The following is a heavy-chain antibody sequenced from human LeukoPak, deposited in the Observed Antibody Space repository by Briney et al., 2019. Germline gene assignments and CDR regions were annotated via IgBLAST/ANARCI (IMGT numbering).Heavy chain of an antibody. J-gene: IGHJ4*02. CDR1: GFAFRDAW. D-gene: IGHD1-1*01. CDR2: IRGKSDGGQV. Sequence: GGSLRLSCAVSGFAFRDAWMSWVRQAPGKGLEWVGRIRGKSDGGQVDYAVPAKGSFTISSHESKETVYLHLASLKTEDTGVYYCATNKGSGRTDFDFWGQGTLVTVSS. CDR3: ATNKGSGRTDFDF. V-gene: IGHV3-15*01.